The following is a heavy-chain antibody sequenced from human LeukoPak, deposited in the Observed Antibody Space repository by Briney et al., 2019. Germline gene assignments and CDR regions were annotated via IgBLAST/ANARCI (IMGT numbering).Heavy chain of an antibody. CDR2: ISWNSGSI. CDR3: AKDLGERFLEWLFHDAFDI. D-gene: IGHD3-3*01. Sequence: PGRSLRLSCAASGFTFDDYAMHWVRQAPGKGLGWVSGISWNSGSIGYADSVKGRFTISRDNAKNTLYLQMNSLRAEDTAVYYCAKDLGERFLEWLFHDAFDIWGQGTMVTVSS. V-gene: IGHV3-9*01. J-gene: IGHJ3*02. CDR1: GFTFDDYA.